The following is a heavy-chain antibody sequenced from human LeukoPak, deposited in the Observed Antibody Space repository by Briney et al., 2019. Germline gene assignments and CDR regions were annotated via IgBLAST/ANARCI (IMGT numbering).Heavy chain of an antibody. D-gene: IGHD4-17*01. CDR2: IYTSGST. CDR3: ARDNDYGDYVLGY. V-gene: IGHV4-4*07. CDR1: GGSFSGYY. Sequence: PSETLSLTCAVYGGSFSGYYWSWIRQPAGKGLEWIGRIYTSGSTNYNPSLKSRVTMSVDTSKNQFSLKLSSVTAADTAVYYCARDNDYGDYVLGYWGQGTLVTVSS. J-gene: IGHJ4*02.